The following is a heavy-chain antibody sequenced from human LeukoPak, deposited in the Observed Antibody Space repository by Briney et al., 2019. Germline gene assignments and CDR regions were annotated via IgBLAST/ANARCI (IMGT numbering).Heavy chain of an antibody. D-gene: IGHD2-15*01. V-gene: IGHV3-48*01. J-gene: IGHJ4*02. CDR2: ISSSSSTI. Sequence: GGSLRLSCAASGFTFSSYGMNWVRQAPGKGLEWVSYISSSSSTIYYADSVKGRFTISRDNAKNSLYLQMNSLRAEDTAVYYCARDEYYCSGGSCYRYFDYWGQGTLVTVSS. CDR3: ARDEYYCSGGSCYRYFDY. CDR1: GFTFSSYG.